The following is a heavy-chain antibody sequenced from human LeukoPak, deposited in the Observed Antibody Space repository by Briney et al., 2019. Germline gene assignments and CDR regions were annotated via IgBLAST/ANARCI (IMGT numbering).Heavy chain of an antibody. V-gene: IGHV1-69*13. CDR1: GGTFSSYA. D-gene: IGHD3-3*01. J-gene: IGHJ3*02. CDR2: IIPIFGTA. CDR3: ARGGYDFWNGAFDI. Sequence: ASVKVSCKDSGGTFSSYAISWVRQAPGQGLEWMGGIIPIFGTANYAQKFQGRVTITADESTSTAYMELSSLRSEDTAVYYCARGGYDFWNGAFDIWGQGTMVTVSS.